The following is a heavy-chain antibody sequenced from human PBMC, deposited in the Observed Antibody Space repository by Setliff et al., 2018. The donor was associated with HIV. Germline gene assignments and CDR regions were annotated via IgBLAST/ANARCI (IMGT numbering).Heavy chain of an antibody. CDR2: MHPHRGNT. V-gene: IGHV1-8*02. CDR3: ARYYGSGAHYPYYYYMDV. Sequence: ASVKVSCKASSEYTFTNFDINWVRQAPGQGLEWMGWMHPHRGNTDYTQKLQGRVTMTRNTSISTAYRELSSLRSEDTAVYYCARYYGSGAHYPYYYYMDVWGKGTTVTVSS. J-gene: IGHJ6*03. D-gene: IGHD3-10*01. CDR1: SEYTFTNFD.